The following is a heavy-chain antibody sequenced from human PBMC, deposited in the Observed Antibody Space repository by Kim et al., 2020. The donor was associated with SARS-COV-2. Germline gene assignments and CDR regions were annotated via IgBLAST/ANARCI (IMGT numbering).Heavy chain of an antibody. J-gene: IGHJ4*02. CDR2: ISYDGSNK. Sequence: GGSLRLSCAASGFTFSSHAMHWVRQAPGKGLEWVAVISYDGSNKYYADSVKGRFTISRDNSKNTLYLQMNSLRAEDTAVYYCARARGGSYYGVDYWGQGTLVTVSS. CDR1: GFTFSSHA. V-gene: IGHV3-30*04. CDR3: ARARGGSYYGVDY. D-gene: IGHD1-26*01.